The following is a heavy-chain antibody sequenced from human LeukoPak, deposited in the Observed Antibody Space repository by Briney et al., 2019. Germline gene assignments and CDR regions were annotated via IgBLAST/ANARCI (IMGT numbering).Heavy chain of an antibody. CDR2: IRYDGSNK. CDR3: AKDSGTYYYYMDV. CDR1: GFTFSSYG. D-gene: IGHD3-10*01. Sequence: PGGSLRLSCAASGFTFSSYGMHWVRQAPGKGLEWVAFIRYDGSNKYYADSVKGRFTISRDNSKNTLYLQMNSLRAEDTAVYYCAKDSGTYYYYMDVWGKGTTVTISS. V-gene: IGHV3-30*02. J-gene: IGHJ6*03.